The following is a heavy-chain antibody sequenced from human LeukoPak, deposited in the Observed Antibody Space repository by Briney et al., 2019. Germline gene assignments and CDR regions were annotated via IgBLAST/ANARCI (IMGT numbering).Heavy chain of an antibody. J-gene: IGHJ4*02. CDR3: ASYSSGWSFDY. CDR1: GGSISSGDYY. Sequence: SETPSLTCTVSGGSISSGDYYWSWIRQPPGKGLEWIGYIYYSGSTYYNPSLKSRVTISVDTSKNQFSLKLSSVTAADTAVYYCASYSSGWSFDYWGQGTLVTVSS. CDR2: IYYSGST. D-gene: IGHD6-19*01. V-gene: IGHV4-30-4*01.